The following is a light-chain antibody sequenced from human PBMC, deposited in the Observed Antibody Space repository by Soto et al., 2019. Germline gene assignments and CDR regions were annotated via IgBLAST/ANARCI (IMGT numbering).Light chain of an antibody. J-gene: IGKJ1*01. CDR3: LQHNTYPRT. CDR2: GAS. V-gene: IGKV3-20*01. Sequence: EIVLTQSPVTLSLSPGERATLSCRASQSVSSSYLAWYQQKPGQAPRLLIYGASSRATGIPDRFSGSGSGTEFTLTISSLQPEDSATYYCLQHNTYPRTFGQGTKVDIK. CDR1: QSVSSSY.